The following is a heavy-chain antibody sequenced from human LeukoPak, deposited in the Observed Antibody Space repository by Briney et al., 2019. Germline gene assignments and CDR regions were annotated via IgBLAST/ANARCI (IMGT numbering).Heavy chain of an antibody. CDR3: ASAGNYYDSSGYYYGWFDP. CDR2: FDPEDGET. J-gene: IGHJ5*02. CDR1: GYTLTELS. D-gene: IGHD3-22*01. Sequence: ASVKVSCKVSGYTLTELSMHWVRQAPGKGLEWMGGFDPEDGETIYAQKFQSRVTMTEDTSTDTAYMELSSLRSEDTAVYYCASAGNYYDSSGYYYGWFDPWGQGTLVTVSS. V-gene: IGHV1-24*01.